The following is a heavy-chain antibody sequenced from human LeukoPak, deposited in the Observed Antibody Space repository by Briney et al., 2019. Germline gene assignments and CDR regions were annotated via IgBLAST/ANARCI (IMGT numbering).Heavy chain of an antibody. Sequence: GSLRLSCAASGFTFSSYGMHWVRQAPGKGLEWVAVIWYDGSNKYYADSVKGRFTISRDNSKNTLYLQMNSLRAEDTAVYYCAKDLFSGSGRAGNMDVWGKGTTVTVSS. V-gene: IGHV3-33*06. CDR1: GFTFSSYG. D-gene: IGHD3-10*01. J-gene: IGHJ6*03. CDR3: AKDLFSGSGRAGNMDV. CDR2: IWYDGSNK.